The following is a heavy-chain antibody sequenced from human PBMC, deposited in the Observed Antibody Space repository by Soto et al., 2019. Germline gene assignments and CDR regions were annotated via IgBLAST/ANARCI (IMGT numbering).Heavy chain of an antibody. J-gene: IGHJ6*02. D-gene: IGHD5-18*01. CDR1: GYTFTSYG. CDR3: ARDRKDTAMVKDAMDV. CDR2: ISAYNGNT. Sequence: ASVKVSCKASGYTFTSYGISWVRQAPGQGLEWMGWISAYNGNTNYAQKLQGRVTMTTDTSTSTAYMELRSLRSEDTAVYYCARDRKDTAMVKDAMDVWGQGTTVTVSS. V-gene: IGHV1-18*01.